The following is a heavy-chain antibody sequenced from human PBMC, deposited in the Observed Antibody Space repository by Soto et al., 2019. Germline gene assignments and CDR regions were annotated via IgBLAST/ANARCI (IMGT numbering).Heavy chain of an antibody. V-gene: IGHV3-33*01. CDR3: ARDPAYGSSSYYYYYYGMDV. D-gene: IGHD6-6*01. CDR2: IWYDGSSK. J-gene: IGHJ6*02. CDR1: GFTFSSYG. Sequence: PGGSLRLSCAASGFTFSSYGMHWVRQAPGKGLEWVAVIWYDGSSKYYADSVKGRFTISRDNSKNTLYLQMNSLRAEDTAVYYCARDPAYGSSSYYYYYYGMDVWGQGTTVTV.